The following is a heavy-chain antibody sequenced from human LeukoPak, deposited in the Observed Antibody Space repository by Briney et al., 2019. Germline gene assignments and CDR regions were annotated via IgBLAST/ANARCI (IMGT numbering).Heavy chain of an antibody. CDR3: ARDLGVDSSSASLDY. V-gene: IGHV4-34*01. J-gene: IGHJ4*02. CDR1: GGSFNGYY. Sequence: SETLSLTCAVYGGSFNGYYWSWVRQPPGKGLEWVGEINHSGSTNYNPSLKSRVTISVDTSKNQFSLKLSSVTAADTAVYYCARDLGVDSSSASLDYWGQGTLVTVSS. D-gene: IGHD6-6*01. CDR2: INHSGST.